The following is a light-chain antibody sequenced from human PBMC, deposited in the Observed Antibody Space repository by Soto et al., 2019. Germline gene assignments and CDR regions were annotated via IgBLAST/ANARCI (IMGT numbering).Light chain of an antibody. CDR3: QQDGRLPLY. V-gene: IGKV3-20*01. Sequence: EILLTQSPGTLSLSPGDRATLSCRASQSLTSSFLAWYRQKPGQTPRLLIYGASIRATDIPDRFSGSGSGTDFTLTISRLEPEDFAVYFCQQDGRLPLYLGGGTKVEIK. CDR2: GAS. CDR1: QSLTSSF. J-gene: IGKJ4*01.